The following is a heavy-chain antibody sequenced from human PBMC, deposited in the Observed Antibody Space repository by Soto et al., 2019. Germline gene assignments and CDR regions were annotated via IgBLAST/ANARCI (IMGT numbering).Heavy chain of an antibody. J-gene: IGHJ6*02. CDR2: INAGNGNT. CDR3: ARTYHYDSGGKTYFYYGMDV. V-gene: IGHV1-3*01. CDR1: GYTFTSYA. D-gene: IGHD3-22*01. Sequence: ASVKVSCKASGYTFTSYAMHWVRQAPGQRLEWMGWINAGNGNTKYSQKIKGRVTITRDTSASTAYMELSSLRSEDTAVYYCARTYHYDSGGKTYFYYGMDVWGQGTTVTVSS.